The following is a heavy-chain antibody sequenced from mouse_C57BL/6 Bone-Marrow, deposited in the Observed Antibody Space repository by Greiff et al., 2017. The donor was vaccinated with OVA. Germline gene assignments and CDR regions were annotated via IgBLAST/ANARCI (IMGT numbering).Heavy chain of an antibody. D-gene: IGHD1-1*01. CDR1: GFTFSSYT. CDR2: ISGGGGNT. CDR3: ARQAYYYGSSYGYFDY. Sequence: EVNLVESGGGLVKPGGSLKLSCAASGFTFSSYTMSWVRQTPEKRLEWVATISGGGGNTYYPDSVKGRFTISRDNAKNTLYLQMSSLRSEDTALYYCARQAYYYGSSYGYFDYWGQGTTLTVSS. V-gene: IGHV5-9*01. J-gene: IGHJ2*01.